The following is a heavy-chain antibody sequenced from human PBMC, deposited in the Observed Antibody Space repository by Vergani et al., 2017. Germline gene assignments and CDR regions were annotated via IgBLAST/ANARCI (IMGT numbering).Heavy chain of an antibody. V-gene: IGHV4-61*01. D-gene: IGHD7-27*01. CDR1: GGSISSTGRYF. CDR2: ISNTGST. J-gene: IGHJ3*01. CDR3: ARDHVGMGQYDTLDV. Sequence: QVQLHESGPGLVKPSETLSLTCSVSGGSISSTGRYFWSWVRQSPGRGLEWIGYISNTGSTTYNPSLKSRVTMTIDTSKNQFYLHLNSVTAADTAMYYCARDHVGMGQYDTLDVWGQGTMVIVSS.